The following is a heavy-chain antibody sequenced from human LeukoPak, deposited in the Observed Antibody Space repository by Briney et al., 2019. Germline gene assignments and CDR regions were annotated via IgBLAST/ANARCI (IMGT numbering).Heavy chain of an antibody. CDR2: ISPSSSTI. V-gene: IGHV3-48*04. Sequence: GGSLRLSCAASGFTFTTYSMNWVRQAPGKGLEWVSYISPSSSTIYYADSVKGRFTISRDNAKNSLYLQMNSLRAEDTAVYFRAKSNYGDFGWFDPWGQGTLVIVSS. D-gene: IGHD4-17*01. CDR1: GFTFTTYS. J-gene: IGHJ5*02. CDR3: AKSNYGDFGWFDP.